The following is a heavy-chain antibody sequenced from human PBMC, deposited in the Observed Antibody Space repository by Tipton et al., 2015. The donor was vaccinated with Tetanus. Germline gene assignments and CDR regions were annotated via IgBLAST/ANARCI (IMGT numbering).Heavy chain of an antibody. CDR2: INPNGGGT. J-gene: IGHJ6*02. CDR3: ARDRGDYICYGMDV. D-gene: IGHD3-22*01. Sequence: QLVQSGAEVKKPGASVRVSCKASGFTFIAYYVYWVRQAPGQGLEWMGWINPNGGGTSYAQKFRGRVTMTRDTSISTAYMEVSGLRSDDTAVYYCARDRGDYICYGMDVWGQGTTVTVSS. CDR1: GFTFIAYY. V-gene: IGHV1-2*02.